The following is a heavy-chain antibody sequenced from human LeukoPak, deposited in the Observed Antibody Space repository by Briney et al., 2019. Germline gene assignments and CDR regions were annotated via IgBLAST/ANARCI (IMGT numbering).Heavy chain of an antibody. Sequence: GASVKVSCKASGYTFTNYPMNWVRQAPGQGLEWVGWINTNTGNPTYAQGFTERFVFSWDTSVTTAYLQINSLKPEDTAVYFCARDTYCTGGRCYSRFGYWGQGTVVTVSS. CDR1: GYTFTNYP. CDR3: ARDTYCTGGRCYSRFGY. J-gene: IGHJ4*02. CDR2: INTNTGNP. V-gene: IGHV7-4-1*02. D-gene: IGHD2-15*01.